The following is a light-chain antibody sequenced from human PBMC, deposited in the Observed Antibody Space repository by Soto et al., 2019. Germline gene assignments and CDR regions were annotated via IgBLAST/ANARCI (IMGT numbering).Light chain of an antibody. CDR3: QQRSNWPT. Sequence: IVLTQPPATLSLSPGERATLSCRASQSVSSYLAWYQQKPGQAPRLLIYDASNRATGIPARFSGSGSGTDFTLTISSLEPEDFAVYYCQQRSNWPTFGQGTKVDIK. V-gene: IGKV3-11*01. CDR1: QSVSSY. CDR2: DAS. J-gene: IGKJ1*01.